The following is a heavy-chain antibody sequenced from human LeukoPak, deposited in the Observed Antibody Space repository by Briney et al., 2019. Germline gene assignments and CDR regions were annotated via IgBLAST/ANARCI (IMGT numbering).Heavy chain of an antibody. J-gene: IGHJ3*02. CDR1: GFSFTTNA. V-gene: IGHV3-23*01. CDR3: ARGLRAETYDAFDI. Sequence: GGSLRLSCAASGFSFTTNAMNWVRQAPGKGLEWVSGISDSGDKTYYADSVKGRFTISRDNAKNSLYLQMNSLRAEDTAVYYCARGLRAETYDAFDIWGQGTMVTVSS. CDR2: ISDSGDKT. D-gene: IGHD4-17*01.